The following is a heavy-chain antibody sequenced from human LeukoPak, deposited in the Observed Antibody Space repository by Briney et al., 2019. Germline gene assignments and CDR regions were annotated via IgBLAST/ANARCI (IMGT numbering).Heavy chain of an antibody. D-gene: IGHD2-2*01. CDR3: ARHWYCSSSSCSYSDY. CDR2: IDPSDSYT. J-gene: IGHJ4*02. Sequence: GESLRISCKGSGYSFTSYWIRWVRQMPGKGLEWMGRIDPSDSYTNYSPSFQGHVTISADKSISTAYLQRSSLKASDAAMYYCARHWYCSSSSCSYSDYWGQGTLVTVSS. V-gene: IGHV5-10-1*01. CDR1: GYSFTSYW.